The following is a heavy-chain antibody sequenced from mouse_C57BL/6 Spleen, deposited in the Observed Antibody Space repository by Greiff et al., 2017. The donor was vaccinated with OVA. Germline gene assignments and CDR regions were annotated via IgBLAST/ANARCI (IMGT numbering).Heavy chain of an antibody. D-gene: IGHD1-1*01. CDR1: GYTFTSYG. Sequence: QVQLQQSGAELARPGASVKLSCKASGYTFTSYGISWVKQRTGQGLEWIGEIYPRSGNTYYNEKFKGKATLTADKSSSTAYMELRSLTSEDSAVYFCAKGAYGSSYYAMDYWGQGTSVTVSS. J-gene: IGHJ4*01. V-gene: IGHV1-81*01. CDR3: AKGAYGSSYYAMDY. CDR2: IYPRSGNT.